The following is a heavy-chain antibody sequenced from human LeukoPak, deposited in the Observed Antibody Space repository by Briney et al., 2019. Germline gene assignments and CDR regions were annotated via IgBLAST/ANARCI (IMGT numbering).Heavy chain of an antibody. V-gene: IGHV4-34*01. CDR1: GGSISGYY. CDR3: ARGRWFSCASQLRSVYGMDV. Sequence: SETLSLTCTVSGGSISGYYWSWIRQPPGKGLEWIGEINHSGSTNYNPSLKSRVTISVDTSKNQFSLKLSSVTAADTAVYYCARGRWFSCASQLRSVYGMDVWGQGTTVTVSS. D-gene: IGHD3-16*01. CDR2: INHSGST. J-gene: IGHJ6*02.